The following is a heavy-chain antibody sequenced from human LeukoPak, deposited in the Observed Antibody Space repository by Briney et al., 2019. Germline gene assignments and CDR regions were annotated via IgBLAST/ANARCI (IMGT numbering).Heavy chain of an antibody. CDR3: AILPGYSSGWYEVNY. CDR1: GFTFSSYA. Sequence: GGSLRLSCAASGFTFSSYAMSWVRQAPGKGLEWVSGISGSGGSTYYADSVKGRFTISRDNSRNTLYLQMNSPRAEDTAAYYCAILPGYSSGWYEVNYWGQGTLVTVSS. V-gene: IGHV3-23*01. CDR2: ISGSGGST. J-gene: IGHJ4*02. D-gene: IGHD6-13*01.